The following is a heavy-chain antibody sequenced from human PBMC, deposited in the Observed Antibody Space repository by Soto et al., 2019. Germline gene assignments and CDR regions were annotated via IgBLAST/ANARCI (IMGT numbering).Heavy chain of an antibody. J-gene: IGHJ4*02. CDR3: ARRGSGSYYDY. CDR2: ISGSGGST. V-gene: IGHV3-23*01. CDR1: GFTFSSYA. Sequence: EVQLLESGGGLVQPGGSLRLSCAASGFTFSSYAMRWVRQAPVKGLEWVSAISGSGGSTYYADSVKGRFTISRDNSKNPLYLQMNSLRAKDTAVCYCARRGSGSYYDYWGQGTMVTVSS. D-gene: IGHD1-26*01.